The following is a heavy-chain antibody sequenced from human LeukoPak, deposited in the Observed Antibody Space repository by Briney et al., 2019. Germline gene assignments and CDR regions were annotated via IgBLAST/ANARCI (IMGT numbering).Heavy chain of an antibody. V-gene: IGHV4-30-2*01. D-gene: IGHD2-8*02. CDR1: GGSISSGGYY. CDR3: ARGLGGVFYYFDY. CDR2: IYHSGST. J-gene: IGHJ4*02. Sequence: PSQTLSLTCTVSGGSISSGGYYWSWIRQPPGKGLEWIGYIYHSGSTYYNPSLKSRVTISVDRSKNQFSLKLSSVTAADTAVYYCARGLGGVFYYFDYWGQGTLVTVSS.